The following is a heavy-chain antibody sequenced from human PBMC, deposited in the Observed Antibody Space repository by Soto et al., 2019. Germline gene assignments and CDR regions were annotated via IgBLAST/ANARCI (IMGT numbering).Heavy chain of an antibody. CDR3: ARCSLVVVPAPGFDP. V-gene: IGHV4-31*03. CDR2: IYYSGTT. D-gene: IGHD2-2*01. Sequence: SETLSLTCSVSGGSISSGGYYWSWIRQHPGKGLEWIGYIYYSGTTYYNPSLKSRVTISVDTSKNQFSLKLSSVSAADTALYYCARCSLVVVPAPGFDPWGRGTLVTVSS. J-gene: IGHJ5*02. CDR1: GGSISSGGYY.